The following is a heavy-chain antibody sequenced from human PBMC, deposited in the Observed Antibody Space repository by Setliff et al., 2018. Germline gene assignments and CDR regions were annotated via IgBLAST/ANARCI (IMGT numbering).Heavy chain of an antibody. Sequence: HPGGSLRLSCTASGFAFPNFAMSWVRQIAGKGLEWVSTSYSGGPSTYYADSVKGRFIISRDDSESTLFLQMDSLRVEDTAVYYCAKEWGYCNSASCHRPFDSWGQGTLVTVSS. J-gene: IGHJ4*02. V-gene: IGHV3-23*03. D-gene: IGHD2-2*02. CDR2: SYSGGPST. CDR1: GFAFPNFA. CDR3: AKEWGYCNSASCHRPFDS.